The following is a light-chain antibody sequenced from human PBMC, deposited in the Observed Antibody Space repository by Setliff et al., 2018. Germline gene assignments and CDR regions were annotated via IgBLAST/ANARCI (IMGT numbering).Light chain of an antibody. CDR3: CSYAGGGTFDV. Sequence: QSVLTQPASVSGSPGQSITISCTGSSSDVGNYKDVSWYQQHPGKAPKLXXXEVTXXXXXXXXXXXXXXXGXTASLTIFGLQAEDEADYYCCSYAGGGTFDVFGTGTKVTVL. J-gene: IGLJ1*01. CDR1: SSDVGNYKD. V-gene: IGLV2-23*02. CDR2: EVT.